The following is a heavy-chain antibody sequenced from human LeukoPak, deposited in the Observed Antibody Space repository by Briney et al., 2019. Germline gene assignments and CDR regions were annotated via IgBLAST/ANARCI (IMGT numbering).Heavy chain of an antibody. D-gene: IGHD5-18*01. J-gene: IGHJ6*02. Sequence: PSETLSLTCAVYGGSFSGYYWSWIRQPPGKGLEWIGEINHSGSTNYNPSLKSRVTISVDTSKNQFSLKLSSVTAADTAAYYCARERSYGGYYYGMDVWGQGTTVTVSS. V-gene: IGHV4-34*01. CDR1: GGSFSGYY. CDR3: ARERSYGGYYYGMDV. CDR2: INHSGST.